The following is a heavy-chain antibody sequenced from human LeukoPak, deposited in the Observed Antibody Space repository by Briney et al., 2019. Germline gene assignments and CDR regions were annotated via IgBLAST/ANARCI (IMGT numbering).Heavy chain of an antibody. CDR2: IWYDGSRT. D-gene: IGHD3-10*01. J-gene: IGHJ5*02. Sequence: GGSLRLSCAASGFTFSSHGMQWVRQAPGKGLEWVALIWYDGSRTNYVVSVMVRFTISRDSSKNTLYLQMDNLRVEDTAVYFCAKDLSYGSLWFDPWGQGTLVTVSS. CDR1: GFTFSSHG. V-gene: IGHV3-33*06. CDR3: AKDLSYGSLWFDP.